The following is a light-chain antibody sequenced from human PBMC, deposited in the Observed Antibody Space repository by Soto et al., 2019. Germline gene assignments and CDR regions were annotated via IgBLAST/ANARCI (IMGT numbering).Light chain of an antibody. CDR2: DAS. J-gene: IGKJ5*01. CDR1: QSVSSY. CDR3: RQRSNWPST. V-gene: IGKV3-11*01. Sequence: EIVLTQSPATLSLSPGERATLSCRASQSVSSYLAWYQQKPGQAPRLLIYDASNRATGIPARFSGSGSGTDFTLTISSLEPEDFAVYYCRQRSNWPSTFGQGTRLEI.